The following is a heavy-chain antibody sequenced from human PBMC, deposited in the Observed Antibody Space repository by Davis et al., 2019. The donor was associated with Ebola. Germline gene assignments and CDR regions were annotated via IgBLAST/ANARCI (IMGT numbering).Heavy chain of an antibody. Sequence: PGGSLRPSCAASGLTFSGYSVNWVRQAPGKGLEWVSSISSRSNYIYYADSLKGRFTISRDNAKNSVYLEMNSLRAEDTAVYYCARAQEMATNVPGYWGQGTVVIVSS. J-gene: IGHJ4*02. CDR1: GLTFSGYS. CDR2: ISSRSNYI. V-gene: IGHV3-21*01. CDR3: ARAQEMATNVPGY. D-gene: IGHD5-24*01.